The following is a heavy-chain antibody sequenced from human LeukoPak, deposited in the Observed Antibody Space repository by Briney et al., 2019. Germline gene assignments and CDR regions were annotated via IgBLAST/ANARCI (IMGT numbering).Heavy chain of an antibody. CDR1: GGSISSYY. J-gene: IGHJ4*02. V-gene: IGHV4-59*01. D-gene: IGHD3-3*01. CDR2: IYYSGST. Sequence: SETLSLTCTVSGGSISSYYWSWIRRPPGKGLEWIGYIYYSGSTNYNPSLKSRVTISVDTSKNQFSLKLSSVTAADTAVYYCARSRDFWSGSLFDYWGQGTLVTVSS. CDR3: ARSRDFWSGSLFDY.